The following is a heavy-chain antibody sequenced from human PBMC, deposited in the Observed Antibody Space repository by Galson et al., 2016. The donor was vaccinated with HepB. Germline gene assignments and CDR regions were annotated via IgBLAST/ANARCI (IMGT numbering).Heavy chain of an antibody. CDR1: GDSISSSYY. V-gene: IGHV4-39*01. CDR3: ARSGTTHGLFLRYYYIDV. Sequence: SETLSLTCTVSGDSISSSYYWVWIRQPPGKGLEWIRSMHYSGSIYSNPSLKSRATVSLDTSKNPVSLKLTSVTAADTAVYYCARSGTTHGLFLRYYYIDVWGKGTTVTVSS. J-gene: IGHJ6*03. D-gene: IGHD1-1*01. CDR2: MHYSGSI.